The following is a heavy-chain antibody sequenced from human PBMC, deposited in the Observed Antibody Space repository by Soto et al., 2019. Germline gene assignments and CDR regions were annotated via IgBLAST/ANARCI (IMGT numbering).Heavy chain of an antibody. D-gene: IGHD6-6*01. CDR2: INAGLGIA. V-gene: IGHV1-69*04. J-gene: IGHJ6*03. Sequence: SVKVSCKTSGFTFSYYVIHWVRQAPGQRPEWLGRINAGLGIAKYAQTFQGRVTITADKSTSTAYMELSSLRSEDTAVYYCARGKYSSSGGVYYYYYYMDVWGKGTTVTVSS. CDR1: GFTFSYYV. CDR3: ARGKYSSSGGVYYYYYYMDV.